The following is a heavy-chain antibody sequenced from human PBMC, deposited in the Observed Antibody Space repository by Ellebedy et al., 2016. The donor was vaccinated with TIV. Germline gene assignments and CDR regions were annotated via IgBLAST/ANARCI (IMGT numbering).Heavy chain of an antibody. J-gene: IGHJ5*02. V-gene: IGHV4-39*01. CDR2: IFYSGST. D-gene: IGHD2-2*01. CDR1: GGSISSNSHY. Sequence: MPSETLSLTCTVSGGSISSNSHYWGWIRQPPGKGLEWIGNIFYSGSTYYNPSLKSRVTISVDTSKNQFSLKLSSLTAADTAVYYCTRVVVPAALFGGWFDPWGQGTLVTVSS. CDR3: TRVVVPAALFGGWFDP.